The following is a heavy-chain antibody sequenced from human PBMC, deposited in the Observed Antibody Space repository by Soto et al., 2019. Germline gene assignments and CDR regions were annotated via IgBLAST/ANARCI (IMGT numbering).Heavy chain of an antibody. CDR2: IHSDGSST. CDR1: GFTFSYYW. V-gene: IGHV3-74*01. Sequence: EVQLVESEGGLVQPGGSLRLSCAASGFTFSYYWMHWVRQAPGQGLVWVSRIHSDGSSTTYADSVKGRFTISRDNAKNTLYLQMNSLRSEDAAVYYCARRVIGAFDLWGRGTMVTVSS. J-gene: IGHJ3*01. CDR3: ARRVIGAFDL.